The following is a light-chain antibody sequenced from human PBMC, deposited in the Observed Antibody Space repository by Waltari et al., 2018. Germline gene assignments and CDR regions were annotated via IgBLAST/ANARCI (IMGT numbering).Light chain of an antibody. CDR3: SSYISGVTLYV. CDR1: SIDVGASNF. Sequence: QSALTQPASVSGSPGQSITISCPGPSIDVGASNFVSWYQQHPGKAPKLMIYDVTKRPSGVSGRFSGSKSGNTASLTISGLQAEDEADYYCSSYISGVTLYVFGTGTKVTVL. J-gene: IGLJ1*01. V-gene: IGLV2-14*03. CDR2: DVT.